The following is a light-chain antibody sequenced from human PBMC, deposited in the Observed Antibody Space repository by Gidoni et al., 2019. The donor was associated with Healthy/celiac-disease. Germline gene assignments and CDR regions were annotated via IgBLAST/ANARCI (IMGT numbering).Light chain of an antibody. Sequence: DIQMTQSPSSLSASVGDRVTLTCRASQSISSYLTWYQQKPGKAPRLLIYAASSLQSGVPPRFSGSGSGTDFTLTISSLQPEDFAAYYCQQSYSTPHTFGQGTKLEIK. J-gene: IGKJ2*01. V-gene: IGKV1-39*01. CDR3: QQSYSTPHT. CDR1: QSISSY. CDR2: AAS.